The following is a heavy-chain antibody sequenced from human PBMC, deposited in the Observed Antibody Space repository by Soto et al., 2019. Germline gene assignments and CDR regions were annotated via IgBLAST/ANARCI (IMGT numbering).Heavy chain of an antibody. CDR3: ASSSRFHY. J-gene: IGHJ4*02. CDR2: IYHSGST. V-gene: IGHV4-4*02. CDR1: GGSISSSNW. D-gene: IGHD6-6*01. Sequence: SETLSLTCAVSGGSISSSNWWSWVRQPPGKGLEWIGGIYHSGSTNYNPSLKSRVSISIDTSRNQFSLKLSSVTAADTGVYYCASSSRFHYWGPGILVTVSS.